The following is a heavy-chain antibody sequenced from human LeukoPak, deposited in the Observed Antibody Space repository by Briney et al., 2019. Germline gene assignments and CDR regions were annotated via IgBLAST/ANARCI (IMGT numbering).Heavy chain of an antibody. J-gene: IGHJ6*03. Sequence: GGSLRLSCAASGFTFSSYGMSWVRQAPGKGLEWVSAISGSGGSTYYADSVKGRFTISRDNSKNTLYLQMNSLKTEDTAVYYCTTGMYSGSYLSYYYMDVWGKGTTVTVSS. CDR1: GFTFSSYG. V-gene: IGHV3-23*01. D-gene: IGHD1-26*01. CDR2: ISGSGGST. CDR3: TTGMYSGSYLSYYYMDV.